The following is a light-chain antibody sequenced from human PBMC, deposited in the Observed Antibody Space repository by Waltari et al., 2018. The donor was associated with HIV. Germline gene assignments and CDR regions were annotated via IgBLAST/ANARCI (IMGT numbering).Light chain of an antibody. V-gene: IGLV1-44*01. CDR1: SPHIRSNT. CDR3: ATWDDSLNGDVV. Sequence: QSVLTQPPSASGTPGQRVTISCSGSSPHIRSNTVNWSQQLPGTAPKLLIYRNNQRPSGVPDRFSGSKSGTSASLAISGLQSEDEADYYCATWDDSLNGDVVFGGGTKLTVL. J-gene: IGLJ2*01. CDR2: RNN.